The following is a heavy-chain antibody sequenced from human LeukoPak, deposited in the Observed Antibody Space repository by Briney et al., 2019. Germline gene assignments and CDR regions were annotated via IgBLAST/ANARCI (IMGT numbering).Heavy chain of an antibody. CDR1: GGSISSYY. CDR3: ARARYYYDSSGYSAFDY. CDR2: IYYSGST. D-gene: IGHD3-22*01. Sequence: SETLSLTCTVSGGSISSYYWSWIRQPPGKGLEWIGYIYYSGSTNYNPSLKSRVTISLDTSKNQFSLKLSSVTAADTAVYYCARARYYYDSSGYSAFDYWGQGTQVTVSS. V-gene: IGHV4-59*08. J-gene: IGHJ4*02.